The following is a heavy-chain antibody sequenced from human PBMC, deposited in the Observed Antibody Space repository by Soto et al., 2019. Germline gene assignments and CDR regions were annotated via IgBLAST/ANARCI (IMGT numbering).Heavy chain of an antibody. V-gene: IGHV1-69*02. CDR3: ARGLKCSVGFYFDY. D-gene: IGHD3-10*02. Sequence: QVQLVQSGAEVKKPGSSVKVSCKASGGTFSSYTISWVRQAPGQGLEWMGRIIPILGIANYAQKFQGRVTITADKSTSTAYMELSRLISEDTAVYYGARGLKCSVGFYFDYWGQGTLVTVSS. J-gene: IGHJ4*02. CDR1: GGTFSSYT. CDR2: IIPILGIA.